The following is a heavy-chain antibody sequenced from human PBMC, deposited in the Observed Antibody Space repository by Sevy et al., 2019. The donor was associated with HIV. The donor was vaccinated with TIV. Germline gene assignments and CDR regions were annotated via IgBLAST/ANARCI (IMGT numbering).Heavy chain of an antibody. J-gene: IGHJ5*02. V-gene: IGHV3-48*03. CDR2: ISSSGSSI. CDR1: GFTFSNYA. CDR3: TRNGGAFDNGFDP. Sequence: GGSLRLSCEASGFTFSNYAMSWVRQAPGKGLEWVSKISSSGSSIYYADSVKGRFTISRDNAKNSLNLQMNSLRAEDTAVYYCTRNGGAFDNGFDPWGQGTLVTVSS. D-gene: IGHD2-8*01.